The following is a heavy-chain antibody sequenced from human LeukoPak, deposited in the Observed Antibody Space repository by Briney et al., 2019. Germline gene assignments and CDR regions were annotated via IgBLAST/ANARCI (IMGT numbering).Heavy chain of an antibody. CDR2: TYYRSKWYN. D-gene: IGHD6-13*01. CDR1: VDSVSINNAA. J-gene: IGHJ6*02. Sequence: SQTLSLTCAISVDSVSINNAAWNSISQSPSRGLEWLGRTYYRSKWYNDYAVSVKSRITINPDTSRKQFSLQLNSVTPEDTAVYYCARDQQKLDEGYYHYYYGMDVWGQGTTVTVSS. CDR3: ARDQQKLDEGYYHYYYGMDV. V-gene: IGHV6-1*01.